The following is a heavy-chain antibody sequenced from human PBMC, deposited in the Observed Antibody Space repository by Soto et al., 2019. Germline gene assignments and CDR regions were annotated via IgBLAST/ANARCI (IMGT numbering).Heavy chain of an antibody. Sequence: QLQLQESGPGLVKPSETLSLTCTVSGGSISSSSYYWGWIRQPPGKGLEWIGSIYYSGSTYYNPSLKSRVTISVDTSKNQFSLKLSSVTAADTAVYYCARGPKYCSSTSCLYYFDYWGQGTLVTVSS. CDR2: IYYSGST. J-gene: IGHJ4*02. CDR3: ARGPKYCSSTSCLYYFDY. D-gene: IGHD2-2*01. V-gene: IGHV4-39*01. CDR1: GGSISSSSYY.